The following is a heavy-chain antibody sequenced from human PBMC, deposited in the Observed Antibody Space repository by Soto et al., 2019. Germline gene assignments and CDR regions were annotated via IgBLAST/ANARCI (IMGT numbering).Heavy chain of an antibody. CDR1: GGSFSGYY. Sequence: SETLSLTCAVYGGSFSGYYWSWIRQPPGKGLEWIGEINHSGSTNYNPSLKSRVTISVDTSKNQFSLKLSSVTAADTAMYYCASAWDWDGYNSGAFDIWGQGTMVTVSS. CDR3: ASAWDWDGYNSGAFDI. D-gene: IGHD5-12*01. CDR2: INHSGST. J-gene: IGHJ3*02. V-gene: IGHV4-34*01.